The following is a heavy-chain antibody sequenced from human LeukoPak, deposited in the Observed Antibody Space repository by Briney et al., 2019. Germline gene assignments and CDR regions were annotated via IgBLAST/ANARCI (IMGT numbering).Heavy chain of an antibody. V-gene: IGHV4-39*01. D-gene: IGHD4-11*01. CDR3: ARSTTIKGWFDP. Sequence: SETLSLTCTVSGVSIGSSTYYWGWIRQPPGKGLEWIGSIYYSGSTYYNPSLKSRVTISVDTSKNQFSLNLTSVTAADTAVYYCARSTTIKGWFDPWGQGTLVTVSS. J-gene: IGHJ5*02. CDR1: GVSIGSSTYY. CDR2: IYYSGST.